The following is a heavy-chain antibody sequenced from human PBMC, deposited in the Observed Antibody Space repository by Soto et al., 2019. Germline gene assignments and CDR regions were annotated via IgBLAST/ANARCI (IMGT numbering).Heavy chain of an antibody. J-gene: IGHJ4*02. CDR2: ISGSGGST. Sequence: GGSLRLSCAASGFTFSSYAMSWVRQAPGKGLEWVSAISGSGGSTYYADSVKGRFTISRDNSKNTLYLQMNSLRAEDTAVYYCAKDGRHMYYYDSSGPGNYFDYWGQGTLVTVSS. CDR3: AKDGRHMYYYDSSGPGNYFDY. D-gene: IGHD3-22*01. CDR1: GFTFSSYA. V-gene: IGHV3-23*01.